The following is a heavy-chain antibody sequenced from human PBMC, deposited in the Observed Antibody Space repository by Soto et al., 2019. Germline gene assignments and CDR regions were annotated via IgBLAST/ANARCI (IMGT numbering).Heavy chain of an antibody. V-gene: IGHV1-8*01. CDR2: MNPNSGNT. D-gene: IGHD2-15*01. CDR1: GYTFTSYD. Sequence: QVQLVQSGAEVKKPGASVKVSCKASGYTFTSYDINWVRQATGQGLEWMGWMNPNSGNTGYAQKLQGRVTMTRNTSISTAYMELSSLRSEDTAVYYCARALGYCSGGSCYPYYYYGMDGWGQGTTVTVSS. J-gene: IGHJ6*02. CDR3: ARALGYCSGGSCYPYYYYGMDG.